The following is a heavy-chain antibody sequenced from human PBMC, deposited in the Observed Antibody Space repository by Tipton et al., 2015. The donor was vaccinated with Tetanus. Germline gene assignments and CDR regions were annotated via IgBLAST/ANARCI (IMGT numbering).Heavy chain of an antibody. CDR1: GDSISSFY. V-gene: IGHV4-4*07. CDR2: FYTCGST. CDR3: ARGWGSSWYDVDD. D-gene: IGHD6-13*01. Sequence: TLSLTCSVSGDSISSFYWTWIRQPAGKGLEWIGRFYTCGSTNYNPSLKSRVIMSVDTSRRQFSLKLNSVTAADTAVYYCARGWGSSWYDVDDGGQGSRVTVSS. J-gene: IGHJ4*02.